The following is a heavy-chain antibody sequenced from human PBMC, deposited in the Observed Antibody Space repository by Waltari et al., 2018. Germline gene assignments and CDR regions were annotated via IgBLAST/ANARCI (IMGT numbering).Heavy chain of an antibody. CDR1: GGSISSYY. V-gene: IGHV4-59*01. D-gene: IGHD3-22*01. CDR2: IYYSGST. Sequence: QVQLQESGPGLVKPSETLSLTCTVSGGSISSYYWSWIRQPPGKGLEWIGYIYYSGSTNYNPLLKSRVTISVDTSKNQFSLKLSSVTAADTAVYYCARRASSGYPLYFDYWGQGTLVTVSS. J-gene: IGHJ4*02. CDR3: ARRASSGYPLYFDY.